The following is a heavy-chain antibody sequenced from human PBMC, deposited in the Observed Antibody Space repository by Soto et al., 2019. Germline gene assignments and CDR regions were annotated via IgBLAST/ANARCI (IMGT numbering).Heavy chain of an antibody. Sequence: QVQLQESGPGLVKPSQTLSLTCTVSGGSISSGGYYWSWIRQHPGKGLEWIGYIYYSGSTYYNPSLNSRVTISVDTSKNQFSLKLSSVTAADTAVYYCARPYGDYSNDAFDIWGQGTMVTVSS. J-gene: IGHJ3*02. V-gene: IGHV4-31*03. CDR2: IYYSGST. CDR1: GGSISSGGYY. CDR3: ARPYGDYSNDAFDI. D-gene: IGHD4-17*01.